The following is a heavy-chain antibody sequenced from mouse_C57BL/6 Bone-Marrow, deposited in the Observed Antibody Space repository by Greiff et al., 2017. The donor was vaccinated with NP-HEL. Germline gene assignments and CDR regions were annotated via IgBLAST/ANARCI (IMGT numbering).Heavy chain of an antibody. J-gene: IGHJ4*01. V-gene: IGHV2-5*01. Sequence: VKLQESGPGLVQPSQSLSITCTVSGFSLTSYGVHWVRQSPGKGLEWLGVIWRGGGTDYNAAFMSRLSITKDNPTSQVFFKMNSLRADDTAIYYCAKMRVTTKGAMDYWGQGTSVTVSS. CDR3: AKMRVTTKGAMDY. CDR1: GFSLTSYG. D-gene: IGHD2-3*01. CDR2: IWRGGGT.